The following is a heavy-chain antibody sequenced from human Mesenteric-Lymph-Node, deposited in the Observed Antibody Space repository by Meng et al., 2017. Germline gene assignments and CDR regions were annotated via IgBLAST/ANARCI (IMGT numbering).Heavy chain of an antibody. CDR3: TNDRLSH. D-gene: IGHD1-1*01. CDR1: GLTFTDHF. V-gene: IGHV3-74*01. J-gene: IGHJ1*01. Sequence: VELAGCGGGLVPPRGSLRLCCAGAGLTFTDHFMHWVRQGPGKGLVWVSRINPDGSNPAYADSVKGRFTISRDNTKNTVYLQMNGLRGEDTALYYCTNDRLSHWGQGALVTVSS. CDR2: INPDGSNP.